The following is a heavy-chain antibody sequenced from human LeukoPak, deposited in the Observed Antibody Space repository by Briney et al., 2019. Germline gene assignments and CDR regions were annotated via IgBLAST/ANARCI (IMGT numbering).Heavy chain of an antibody. J-gene: IGHJ4*02. D-gene: IGHD3-16*01. CDR3: ARGLRTSPDY. CDR2: ITAYNGNT. CDR1: GYTFINYG. Sequence: ASVKVSCKASGYTFINYGIGWVRQAPGQGLEWMGWITAYNGNTNYARNLQGRVTMTTDTSTSTAYMELRSLRSDDTAVYYCARGLRTSPDYWGQGTLVTVSS. V-gene: IGHV1-18*01.